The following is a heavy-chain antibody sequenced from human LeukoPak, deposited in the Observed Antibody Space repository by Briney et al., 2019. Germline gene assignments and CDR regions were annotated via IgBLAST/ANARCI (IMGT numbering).Heavy chain of an antibody. J-gene: IGHJ6*04. Sequence: GGSLRLSCAASGFTFSTYSMHWVRQAPGKGLEWVSSISSGSSYISYADSLQGRFTISRDNAKNSLYLQMNSLRAEDTAVYYCAVSLVFSIWGKGTTVTVSS. D-gene: IGHD3-10*02. CDR3: AVSLVFSI. CDR2: ISSGSSYI. CDR1: GFTFSTYS. V-gene: IGHV3-21*01.